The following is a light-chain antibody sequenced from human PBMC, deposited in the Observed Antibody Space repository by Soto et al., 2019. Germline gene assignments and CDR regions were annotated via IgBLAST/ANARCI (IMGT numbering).Light chain of an antibody. V-gene: IGKV1-17*03. CDR3: LQHKSYTRT. J-gene: IGKJ1*01. CDR1: QDIRNF. CDR2: SAN. Sequence: DIHMTRSLSDISASVEYSFTVTSRASQDIRNFLVWFQQRQGKVPKRLIYSANRLESGVPSRLRGSGSGTELTLTISSMKNEDFETYYCLQHKSYTRTFGHGTKVDIK.